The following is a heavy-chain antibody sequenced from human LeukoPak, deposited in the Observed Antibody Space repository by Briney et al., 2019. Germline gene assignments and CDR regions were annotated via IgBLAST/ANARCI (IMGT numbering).Heavy chain of an antibody. CDR1: GFTFSTHA. J-gene: IGHJ4*02. CDR2: ISGSGGST. CDR3: ATARTLRVTTSFDY. D-gene: IGHD4-17*01. Sequence: GGSLRLSCAASGFTFSTHAMIWVRQAPGKGLEWVSGISGSGGSTYYADSVKGRFTISRENSKNTLYLHMSSLRAEDTAVYYCATARTLRVTTSFDYWGQGTLVTVSS. V-gene: IGHV3-23*01.